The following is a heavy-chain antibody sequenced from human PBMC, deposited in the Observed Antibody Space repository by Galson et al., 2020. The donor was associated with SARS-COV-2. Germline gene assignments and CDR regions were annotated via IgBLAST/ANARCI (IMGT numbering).Heavy chain of an antibody. D-gene: IGHD6-25*01. CDR3: AKDIGAAPHFLGMDV. J-gene: IGHJ6*02. V-gene: IGHV3-9*01. Sequence: TGGSLRLSCAASGFTFDDSAMHWVRQAPGKGLEWVSGISWNSGRIGYADSVKGRFTISRDNAKNSLYLQMNSLRTEDTALYYCAKDIGAAPHFLGMDVWGQGTTVTVSS. CDR2: ISWNSGRI. CDR1: GFTFDDSA.